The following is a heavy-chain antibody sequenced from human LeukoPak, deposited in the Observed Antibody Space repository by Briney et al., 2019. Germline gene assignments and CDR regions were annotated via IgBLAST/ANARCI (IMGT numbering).Heavy chain of an antibody. J-gene: IGHJ4*02. CDR3: ARVWSGRKQPNRYSGSYRDY. V-gene: IGHV4-30-2*01. D-gene: IGHD1-26*01. CDR1: GGSISSGGYY. Sequence: SETLSLTCTVSGGSISSGGYYWSWIRQPPGKGLEWVGYIYHSGSTYYNPSLKSRVTISVDTSKNQFSLKLSSVTAADTAVYYCARVWSGRKQPNRYSGSYRDYWGQGTLVTVSS. CDR2: IYHSGST.